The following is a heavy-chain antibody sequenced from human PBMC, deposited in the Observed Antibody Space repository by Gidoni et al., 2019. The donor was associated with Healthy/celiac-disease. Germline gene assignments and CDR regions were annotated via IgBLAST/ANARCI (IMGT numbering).Heavy chain of an antibody. CDR3: ASSPVGVVITCCWFDP. CDR1: GGSISSSNW. D-gene: IGHD3-3*01. J-gene: IGHJ5*02. CDR2: IYHSGST. V-gene: IGHV4-4*02. Sequence: QVQLQESGPGLVKPSGTLSLTCAVSGGSISSSNWWSWVRQPPGKGLEWIGEIYHSGSTTYNPSLKSRVTISVDKSKNQFSLKLSSVTAADTAVYYCASSPVGVVITCCWFDPWGQGTLVTVSS.